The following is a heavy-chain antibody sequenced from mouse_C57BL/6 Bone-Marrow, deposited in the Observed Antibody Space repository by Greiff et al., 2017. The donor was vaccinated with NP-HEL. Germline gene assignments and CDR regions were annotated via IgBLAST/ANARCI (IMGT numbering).Heavy chain of an antibody. J-gene: IGHJ4*01. CDR2: INPSSGYT. D-gene: IGHD1-1*01. Sequence: VQLQQSGAELAKPGASVKLSCKASGYTFTSYWMPWVKQRPGQGLEWIGYINPSSGYTKYNQTFKDKATLTADKSSSAAYMPLSSLTYEDSAVDYCARSDYGSSYIYAMDYWGQGTSVTVSS. CDR3: ARSDYGSSYIYAMDY. V-gene: IGHV1-7*01. CDR1: GYTFTSYW.